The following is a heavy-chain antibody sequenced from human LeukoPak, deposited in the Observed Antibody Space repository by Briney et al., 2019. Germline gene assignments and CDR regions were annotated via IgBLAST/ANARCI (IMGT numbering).Heavy chain of an antibody. CDR3: ARASGYCSSTSCYPDYYYGMDV. CDR1: GGSISSYY. Sequence: SETLSLTCTVSGGSISSYYWSWIRQPPGKGLEWVGYIYYSGSTNYNPSLKSRVTISVDTSKNQFSLKLSSVTAADTAVYYCARASGYCSSTSCYPDYYYGMDVWGQGTTVTVSS. D-gene: IGHD2-2*01. CDR2: IYYSGST. J-gene: IGHJ6*02. V-gene: IGHV4-59*01.